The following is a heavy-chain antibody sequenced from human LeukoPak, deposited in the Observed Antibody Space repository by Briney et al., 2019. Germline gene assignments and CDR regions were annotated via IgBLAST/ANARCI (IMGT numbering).Heavy chain of an antibody. Sequence: SETLSLTCAVSGGPIINYFWGWIRQPPGKGLEFIGYISDSGNTNYSPSLKSRLTISVDTSKNQFSLRLGSLSAADTAVYYCARRTALKNAFDLWGQGTMVTVS. CDR3: ARRTALKNAFDL. J-gene: IGHJ3*01. CDR1: GGPIINYF. CDR2: ISDSGNT. V-gene: IGHV4-59*08.